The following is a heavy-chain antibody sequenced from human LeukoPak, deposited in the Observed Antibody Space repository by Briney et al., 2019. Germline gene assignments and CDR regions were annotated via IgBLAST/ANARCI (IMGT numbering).Heavy chain of an antibody. CDR2: ISRSGGTT. Sequence: GGSLRLSCAASGFTFSSYDMTWVRQTPGKGLEWVSLISRSGGTTYYADSVKGRFTISRDNSKSTLYLQMNSLRAEDTAEYYCAKRGGTESFYYYYYMDVWGKGTTVTVSS. V-gene: IGHV3-23*01. CDR3: AKRGGTESFYYYYYMDV. J-gene: IGHJ6*03. D-gene: IGHD2-15*01. CDR1: GFTFSSYD.